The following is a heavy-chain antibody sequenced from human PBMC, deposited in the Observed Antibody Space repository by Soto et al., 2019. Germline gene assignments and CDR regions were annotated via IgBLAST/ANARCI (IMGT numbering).Heavy chain of an antibody. Sequence: ASVKVSCKASGYTFTSYAIHWVRQAPGQRLEWMGWINAGNGKTKYSQKFQDRVTITRDTSASTAYMELSSLRSEDTAVHYCARGRWTQTTADYYLDYWGQGTLVTSPQ. J-gene: IGHJ4*02. CDR1: GYTFTSYA. CDR3: ARGRWTQTTADYYLDY. CDR2: INAGNGKT. V-gene: IGHV1-3*01. D-gene: IGHD1-1*01.